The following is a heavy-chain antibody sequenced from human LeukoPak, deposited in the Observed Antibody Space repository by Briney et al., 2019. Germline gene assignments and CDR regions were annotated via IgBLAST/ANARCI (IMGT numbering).Heavy chain of an antibody. D-gene: IGHD2-15*01. Sequence: ASVKVSCKASGYTFTSYGISWVRQAPGQGLEWMGWIGTCSRNTNYAQNLQARVTLTTDTSTSTAYMELRNLRSDDTAFYYCARDDLDCSGGTCYQDNYWGQGTLVAVS. CDR2: IGTCSRNT. CDR3: ARDDLDCSGGTCYQDNY. V-gene: IGHV1-18*01. CDR1: GYTFTSYG. J-gene: IGHJ4*02.